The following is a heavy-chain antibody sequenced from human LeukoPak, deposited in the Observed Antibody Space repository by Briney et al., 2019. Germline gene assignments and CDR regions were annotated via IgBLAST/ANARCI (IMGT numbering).Heavy chain of an antibody. Sequence: SETLSLTCTVSGGSISSYYWSWIRQPPGKGLEWIGYIYHSGSTNYNPSLKSRVTISVDTSKNQFSLKLSSVTAADTAVYYCARSGSYSFYYYYYGMDVWGQGTTVTVSS. CDR1: GGSISSYY. J-gene: IGHJ6*02. CDR2: IYHSGST. CDR3: ARSGSYSFYYYYYGMDV. V-gene: IGHV4-59*01. D-gene: IGHD1-26*01.